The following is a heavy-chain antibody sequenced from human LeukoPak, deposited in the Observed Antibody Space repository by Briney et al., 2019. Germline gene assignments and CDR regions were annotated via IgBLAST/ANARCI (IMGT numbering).Heavy chain of an antibody. V-gene: IGHV3-48*03. J-gene: IGHJ4*02. CDR1: GFTFSSYG. CDR3: ARSDCSRGICYSGDFDY. D-gene: IGHD2-15*01. CDR2: ISSSASPT. Sequence: GGSLRLSCAASGFTFSSYGVNWVRQAPGKGLEWVSYISSSASPTYYADSVKGRFTISRDNAKNSLYLQMNSLRAEDTAVYYCARSDCSRGICYSGDFDYWGQGTLVSVSS.